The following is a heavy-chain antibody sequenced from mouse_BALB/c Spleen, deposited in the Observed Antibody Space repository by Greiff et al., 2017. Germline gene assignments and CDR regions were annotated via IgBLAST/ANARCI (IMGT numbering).Heavy chain of an antibody. CDR3: ARRYYGSSLYFDY. V-gene: IGHV14-1*02. J-gene: IGHJ2*01. CDR1: GFNIKDYY. Sequence: VQLKESGAELVRPGALVKLSCKASGFNIKDYYMHWVKQRPEQGLEWIGWIDPENGNTIYDPKFQGKASITADTSSNTAYLQRSSLTSEDTAVYYCARRYYGSSLYFDYWGQGTTLTVSS. CDR2: IDPENGNT. D-gene: IGHD1-1*01.